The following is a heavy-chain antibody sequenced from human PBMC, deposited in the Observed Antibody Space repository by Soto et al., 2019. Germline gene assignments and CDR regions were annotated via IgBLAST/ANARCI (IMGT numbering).Heavy chain of an antibody. Sequence: SGTLSLTCTVSGGSISSYYWSWLWQPPGTGLERIGYIYYSGSTNYNPSLKSRVTISVDTSKNQFSLKLSSVTAADTAVYYCARGLTQRITIFGVVSGPYYYMDVWGKGTTVTVSS. CDR2: IYYSGST. CDR1: GGSISSYY. V-gene: IGHV4-59*01. CDR3: ARGLTQRITIFGVVSGPYYYMDV. J-gene: IGHJ6*03. D-gene: IGHD3-3*01.